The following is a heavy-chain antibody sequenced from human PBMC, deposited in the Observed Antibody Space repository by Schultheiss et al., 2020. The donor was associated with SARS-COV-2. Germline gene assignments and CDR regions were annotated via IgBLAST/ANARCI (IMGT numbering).Heavy chain of an antibody. J-gene: IGHJ4*02. CDR1: GGSFSGYY. CDR2: INHSGST. V-gene: IGHV4-34*01. CDR3: ARDRPSLAYCGGDCSGFDY. Sequence: SETLSLTCAVYGGSFSGYYWSWIRQPPGKGLEWIGEINHSGSTNYNPSLKSRVTISVDTSKNQFSLKLSSVTAADTAVYYCARDRPSLAYCGGDCSGFDYWGQGTLVTVSS. D-gene: IGHD2-21*02.